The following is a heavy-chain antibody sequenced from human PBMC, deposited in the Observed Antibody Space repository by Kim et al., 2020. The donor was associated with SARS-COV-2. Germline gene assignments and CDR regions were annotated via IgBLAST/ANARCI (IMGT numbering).Heavy chain of an antibody. Sequence: ASVKVSCKVSGYTLTELSMHWVRQAPGKGLEWMGGFDPEDGETIYAQKFQGRVTMPEDTSTDTAYMELSSLRSEYTALYYCATSTFIVVASTDFYYHYGM. V-gene: IGHV1-24*01. J-gene: IGHJ6*01. CDR2: FDPEDGET. CDR3: ATSTFIVVASTDFYYHYGM. D-gene: IGHD1-26*01. CDR1: GYTLTELS.